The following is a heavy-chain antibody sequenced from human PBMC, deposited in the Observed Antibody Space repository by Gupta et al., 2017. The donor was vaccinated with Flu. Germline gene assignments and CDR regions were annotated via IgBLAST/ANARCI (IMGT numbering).Heavy chain of an antibody. D-gene: IGHD6-13*01. CDR1: GGSFRSYF. J-gene: IGHJ4*02. Sequence: QWGAGLVKSSETLSLTCAVYGGSFRSYFWSWIRQSPGKGLEWIGEINRSGSTTYNLSLERRVTISVDASKSQFFLKVTSVTAADTAIYYCARGTYSSSWSSNFDSWGQGTLVTVSS. V-gene: IGHV4-34*01. CDR3: ARGTYSSSWSSNFDS. CDR2: INRSGST.